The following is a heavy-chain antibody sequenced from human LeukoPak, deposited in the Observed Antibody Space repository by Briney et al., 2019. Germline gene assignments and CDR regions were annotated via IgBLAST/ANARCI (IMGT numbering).Heavy chain of an antibody. V-gene: IGHV3-7*01. D-gene: IGHD6-13*01. CDR2: IRQDGSEK. CDR1: GFTFTDYW. CDR3: ARDGTAAGLYFDL. J-gene: IGHJ4*01. Sequence: SGGSLRLSCDVSGFTFTDYWMNWVRQAPGGGREWVASIRQDGSEKTYVDSVKGRFTISRDNTKNSLSLQLNGLRAEDTAVYYCARDGTAAGLYFDLWGQGTLVTVSS.